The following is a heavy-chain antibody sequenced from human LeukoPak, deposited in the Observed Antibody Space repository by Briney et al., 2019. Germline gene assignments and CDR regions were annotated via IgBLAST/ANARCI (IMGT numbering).Heavy chain of an antibody. Sequence: ASVKVSCKASGYTFTGYYMHWVRQAPGQGLEWMGRINPNSGGTNYAQKFQGRVTMTRDTSISTAYTELSRLRSDDTAVYYCAREGYYGSSGHSGFDYWGQGTLVTVSS. V-gene: IGHV1-2*06. D-gene: IGHD3-22*01. CDR2: INPNSGGT. J-gene: IGHJ4*02. CDR3: AREGYYGSSGHSGFDY. CDR1: GYTFTGYY.